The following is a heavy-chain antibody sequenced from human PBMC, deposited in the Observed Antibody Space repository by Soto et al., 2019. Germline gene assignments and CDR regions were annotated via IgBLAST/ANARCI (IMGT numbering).Heavy chain of an antibody. J-gene: IGHJ4*02. CDR1: GFTFSSYA. D-gene: IGHD3-22*01. V-gene: IGHV3-30-3*01. Sequence: QVQLVDSGGGVVQPGGSLRLSCAASGFTFSSYAMYWVRQAPGKGLEWMAFISHDGNNTYYADSVKGRFSISRDNSKNPLYLQMNSLRTEDTAMFYCARTRYYYDSTTYSDGQPADYWGLGTLVTVSS. CDR3: ARTRYYYDSTTYSDGQPADY. CDR2: ISHDGNNT.